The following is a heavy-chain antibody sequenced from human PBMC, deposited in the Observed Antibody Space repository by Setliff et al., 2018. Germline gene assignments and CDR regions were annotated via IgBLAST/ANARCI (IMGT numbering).Heavy chain of an antibody. D-gene: IGHD2-21*02. J-gene: IGHJ3*02. CDR3: AKGGGDWDNQHYVYDI. CDR2: IASNGYFT. CDR1: GFAFGDHY. V-gene: IGHV3-11*01. Sequence: GESLKISCVASGFAFGDHYMSWIRQAPGKGLEWFAYIASNGYFTDYADAVKGRFVISRDNSQNSLHLQINGLRVEDTAEYYCAKGGGDWDNQHYVYDIWGQGTMVTVSS.